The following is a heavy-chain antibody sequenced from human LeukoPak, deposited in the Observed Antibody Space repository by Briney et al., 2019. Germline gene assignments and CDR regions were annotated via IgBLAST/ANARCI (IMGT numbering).Heavy chain of an antibody. CDR1: GGTFSSYA. J-gene: IGHJ5*02. V-gene: IGHV1-69*13. CDR3: ARRNTEHYYDSSGFREFDP. Sequence: SVTVSCKASGGTFSSYAISWVRQAPGQGLEWLGGIIPIFGTANYAQKFQGRVTITADESTSTAYMELSSLRSEDTAVDYCARRNTEHYYDSSGFREFDPWGQGTLVTVSS. CDR2: IIPIFGTA. D-gene: IGHD3-22*01.